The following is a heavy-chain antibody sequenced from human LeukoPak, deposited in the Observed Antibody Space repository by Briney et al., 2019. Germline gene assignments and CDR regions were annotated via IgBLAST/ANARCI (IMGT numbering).Heavy chain of an antibody. CDR2: IYYSGST. CDR1: GGSISSYY. J-gene: IGHJ3*02. V-gene: IGHV4-59*01. D-gene: IGHD6-19*01. CDR3: ARGSGYSSGWYRGAFDI. Sequence: SETLSLTCTVSGGSISSYYWSWIRQPPGKGLEWIGYIYYSGSTNYNPSLKSRVTISVDTSKNQFSLKLSSVTAADTAVYYCARGSGYSSGWYRGAFDIWGQGTMVTVSS.